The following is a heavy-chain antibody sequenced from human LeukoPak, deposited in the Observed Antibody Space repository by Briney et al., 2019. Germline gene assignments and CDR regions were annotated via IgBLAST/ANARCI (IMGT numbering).Heavy chain of an antibody. V-gene: IGHV2-5*02. Sequence: SGPTLVKPTQTLTLTCTFSGFSLSTSGVGVGWIRQPPGKALEWLALIYWDDDKRYSPSLKSRLTITKDTSKNQVVLTMTNMDPVDTATYYCAHLGYCSGGSCLVFDYWGQGTLVTVSP. J-gene: IGHJ4*02. CDR2: IYWDDDK. CDR1: GFSLSTSGVG. D-gene: IGHD2-15*01. CDR3: AHLGYCSGGSCLVFDY.